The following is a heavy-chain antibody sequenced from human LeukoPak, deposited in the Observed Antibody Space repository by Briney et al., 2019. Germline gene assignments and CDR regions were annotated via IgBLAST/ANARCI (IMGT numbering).Heavy chain of an antibody. CDR1: GGSISSGGYY. Sequence: PSQTLSLTCTVSGGSISSGGYYWSWIRQHPGKGLEWIGYIYYSGSTYYNPSLKSRVTISVDSSKNQFSLKLSSVTAADTAVYYCAREIVVVTHDAFDIWGQGTMVTVSS. J-gene: IGHJ3*02. V-gene: IGHV4-31*03. D-gene: IGHD3-22*01. CDR2: IYYSGST. CDR3: AREIVVVTHDAFDI.